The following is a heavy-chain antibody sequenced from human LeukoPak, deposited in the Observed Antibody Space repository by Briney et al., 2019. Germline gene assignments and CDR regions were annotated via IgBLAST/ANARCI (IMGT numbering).Heavy chain of an antibody. D-gene: IGHD5-18*01. J-gene: IGHJ5*02. CDR2: ISSSSSYI. Sequence: GGSLRLSCAASGFTFSSYSMNWVRQAPGKGLEWASSISSSSSYIYYAGSVKGRFTISRDNAKNSLYLQMNSLRAEDTAVYYCARHSYENWFDPWGQGTLVTVSS. CDR1: GFTFSSYS. CDR3: ARHSYENWFDP. V-gene: IGHV3-21*01.